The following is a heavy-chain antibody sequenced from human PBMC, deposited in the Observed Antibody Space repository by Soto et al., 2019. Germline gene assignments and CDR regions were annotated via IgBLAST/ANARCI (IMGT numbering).Heavy chain of an antibody. CDR3: PTYSYITIVIVRFDY. V-gene: IGHV3-15*07. D-gene: IGHD3-22*01. Sequence: GGALRLSCAASGFTFSNAWINWVRQAPGKGLEWVGRIKSKTDGGTTDFAAPVKGRFAISRDDSKNMVYLKMNSLKTEDTAVYYFPTYSYITIVIVRFDYCAHGTLVTVSS. CDR1: GFTFSNAW. CDR2: IKSKTDGGTT. J-gene: IGHJ4*01.